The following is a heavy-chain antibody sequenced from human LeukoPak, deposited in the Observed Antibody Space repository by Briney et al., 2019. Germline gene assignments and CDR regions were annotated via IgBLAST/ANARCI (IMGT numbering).Heavy chain of an antibody. CDR2: IKQDGSEK. CDR3: ARDVYYGSGSPTVDY. Sequence: GGSLRLSCAASGFTCSSYWMSWVRQAPGKGLEWVANIKQDGSEKYYVDSVKGRFTISRDNAKNSLYLQMNSLRAEDTAVYYCARDVYYGSGSPTVDYWGQGTLVTVSS. D-gene: IGHD3-10*01. J-gene: IGHJ4*02. CDR1: GFTCSSYW. V-gene: IGHV3-7*01.